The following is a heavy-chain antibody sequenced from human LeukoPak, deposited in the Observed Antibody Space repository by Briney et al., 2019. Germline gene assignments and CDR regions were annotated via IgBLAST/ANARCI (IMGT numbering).Heavy chain of an antibody. J-gene: IGHJ5*02. CDR1: GFTVSSNY. V-gene: IGHV3-66*01. CDR2: ISGVGST. CDR3: ARSGYYYDSSGSSS. D-gene: IGHD3-22*01. Sequence: GGSLRLSCAASGFTVSSNYMSWVRQAPGKGLERVSSISGVGSTSYADSVKGRFTISRDNSRSTLYLQMDSLRPEDTAVYYCARSGYYYDSSGSSSWGQGTLVTVSS.